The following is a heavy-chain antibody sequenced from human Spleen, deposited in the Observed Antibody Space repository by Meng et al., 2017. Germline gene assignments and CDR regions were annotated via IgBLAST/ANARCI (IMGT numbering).Heavy chain of an antibody. J-gene: IGHJ4*02. D-gene: IGHD1-26*01. CDR3: AKEGGIVGDDY. V-gene: IGHV3-23*01. CDR1: GFTFGTYS. Sequence: GESLKISCVTSGFTFGTYSMSWVRQAPGRGPEWASAISGNGRKTFYADSVKGRFTMSRDNSKNTLFLQMNSLTDEDTAVYYCAKEGGIVGDDYWGQGTLVTVSS. CDR2: ISGNGRKT.